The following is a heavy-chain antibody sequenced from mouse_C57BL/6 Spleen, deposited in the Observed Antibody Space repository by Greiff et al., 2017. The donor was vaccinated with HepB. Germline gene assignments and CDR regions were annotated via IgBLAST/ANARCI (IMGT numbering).Heavy chain of an antibody. Sequence: QVQLKESGAELVRPGASVTLSCKASGYTFTDYEMHWVKQTPVHGLEWIGAIDPETGGTAYNQKFKGKAILTADKSSSTAYMELRSLTSEDSAVYYCTSPDSSGSLYAMDYWGQGTSVTVSS. CDR1: GYTFTDYE. CDR3: TSPDSSGSLYAMDY. V-gene: IGHV1-15*01. D-gene: IGHD3-2*02. J-gene: IGHJ4*01. CDR2: IDPETGGT.